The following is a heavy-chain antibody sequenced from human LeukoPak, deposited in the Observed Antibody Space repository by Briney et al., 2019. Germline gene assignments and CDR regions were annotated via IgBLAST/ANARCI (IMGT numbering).Heavy chain of an antibody. J-gene: IGHJ3*02. V-gene: IGHV3-23*01. CDR2: ISGSGGST. D-gene: IGHD3-22*01. Sequence: GGSLRLSCAASGFTFSSYAMSWVRQAPGKGLEWVSAISGSGGSTYYADSVKGRFTISRDNSKNTLYLQMNSLRAEDTAVYYCAKDYYYDSSGYYYGDAFDIWGQGTMVTVSS. CDR1: GFTFSSYA. CDR3: AKDYYYDSSGYYYGDAFDI.